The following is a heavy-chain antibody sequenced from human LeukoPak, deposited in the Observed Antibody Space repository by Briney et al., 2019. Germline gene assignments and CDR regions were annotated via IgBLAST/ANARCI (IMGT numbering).Heavy chain of an antibody. V-gene: IGHV3-7*01. CDR3: ARDKVVGPTKFDS. CDR1: GFTLSSYW. Sequence: GGSLRLSCAASGFTLSSYWLSWVRQAPGKGLEWVANIKQDGSEIYYVDSVKGRFTISRDNAKNPVYLHMNSVRAEDTAVYYCARDKVVGPTKFDSWGQGTLVTVSS. J-gene: IGHJ5*01. D-gene: IGHD1-26*01. CDR2: IKQDGSEI.